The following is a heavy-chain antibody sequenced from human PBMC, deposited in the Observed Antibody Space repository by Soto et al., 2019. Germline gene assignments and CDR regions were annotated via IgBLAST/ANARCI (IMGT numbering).Heavy chain of an antibody. CDR3: ARDIVVVPAAPNWFDP. CDR1: GYTFTSYY. Sequence: ASVKVSCKASGYTFTSYYMHWVRQAPGQGLERMGIINPSGGSTSYAQKFQGRVTMTRDTSTSTVYMELSSLRSEDTAVYYCARDIVVVPAAPNWFDPWGQGTLVSVSS. J-gene: IGHJ5*02. D-gene: IGHD2-2*01. CDR2: INPSGGST. V-gene: IGHV1-46*03.